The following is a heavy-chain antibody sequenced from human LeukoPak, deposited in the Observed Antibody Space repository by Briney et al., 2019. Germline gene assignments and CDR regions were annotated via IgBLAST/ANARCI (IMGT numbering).Heavy chain of an antibody. CDR3: GRGDQPGTVDY. V-gene: IGHV3-7*03. J-gene: IGHJ4*01. Sequence: GGSLRLSCEASGFKFSVYWMSWVRLVPGKGLEWVANINEDGSEKYYVDSVKGRFTISRDNAKSSVYLQMNSPRVEDTAVYYCGRGDQPGTVDYWGHGALVTVSS. CDR2: INEDGSEK. D-gene: IGHD1-14*01. CDR1: GFKFSVYW.